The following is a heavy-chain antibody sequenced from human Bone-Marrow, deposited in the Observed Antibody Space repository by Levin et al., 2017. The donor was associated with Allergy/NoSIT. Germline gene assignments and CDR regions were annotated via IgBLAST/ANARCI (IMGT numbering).Heavy chain of an antibody. V-gene: IGHV4-59*01. Sequence: GSLRLSCNVSGASISNYYWSWIRQPPGKGLEWIGYIYYSGSTNYNPSLKSRVTILVDTSKNQFSLTLTSVTAADTAVYYCARRSPFFPNWFDPWGQGTLVTVSS. CDR3: ARRSPFFPNWFDP. CDR1: GASISNYY. J-gene: IGHJ5*02. D-gene: IGHD2/OR15-2a*01. CDR2: IYYSGST.